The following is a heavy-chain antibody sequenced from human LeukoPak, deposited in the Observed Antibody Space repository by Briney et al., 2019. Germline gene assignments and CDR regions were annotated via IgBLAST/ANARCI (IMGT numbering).Heavy chain of an antibody. D-gene: IGHD5-12*01. CDR3: VRDGGVSGYDLLDY. J-gene: IGHJ4*02. CDR2: INQDGSEE. V-gene: IGHV3-7*01. CDR1: GFTFSHYW. Sequence: GGSLRLSCAASGFTFSHYWMTWVRQAPGKGLEWVAHINQDGSEEHYMDSVKARFTISRDNAKNSLSLQMNSLRAEDTAVYYCVRDGGVSGYDLLDYWGQGTLVAVSS.